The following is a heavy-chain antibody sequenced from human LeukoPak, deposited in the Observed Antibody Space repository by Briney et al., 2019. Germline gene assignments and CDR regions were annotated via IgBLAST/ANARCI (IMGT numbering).Heavy chain of an antibody. Sequence: GGSLRLSCAASGFTFSSYGMHWVRQAPGKGLEWVAVISYDGSNKYYADSVKGRFTISRDNSKNTLYLQMNSLRAEDTAVYYCAKDPSTLDSTSNWGQGTLVTVSS. V-gene: IGHV3-30*18. CDR3: AKDPSTLDSTSN. D-gene: IGHD3-22*01. CDR1: GFTFSSYG. CDR2: ISYDGSNK. J-gene: IGHJ4*02.